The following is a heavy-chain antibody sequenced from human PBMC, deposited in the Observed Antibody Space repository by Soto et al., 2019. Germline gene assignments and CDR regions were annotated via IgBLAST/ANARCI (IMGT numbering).Heavy chain of an antibody. V-gene: IGHV3-48*03. CDR1: GFTFSSYE. Sequence: GESLKISCAASGFTFSSYEMNWVRQAPGKGLEWVSYISSSGSTIYYADSVKGRFTISRDNAKNSLYLQMNSLRAEDTAVYYCARDPSGYYYDSSGEAFDIWGQGTMVTVSS. CDR3: ARDPSGYYYDSSGEAFDI. CDR2: ISSSGSTI. J-gene: IGHJ3*02. D-gene: IGHD3-22*01.